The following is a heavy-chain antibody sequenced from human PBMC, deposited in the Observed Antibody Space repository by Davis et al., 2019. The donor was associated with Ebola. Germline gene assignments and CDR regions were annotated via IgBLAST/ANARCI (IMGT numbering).Heavy chain of an antibody. V-gene: IGHV3-74*01. D-gene: IGHD3-10*01. CDR1: GFTFSNYS. CDR3: AKSYYGSGQFYYYYAMDV. J-gene: IGHJ6*02. Sequence: HTGGSLRLSCAASGFTFSNYSMNWVRQAPGKGLVWVSRINGDGTLITYADSVKGRFTISRDNSKSTLFLQMNSLRAEDTALYYCAKSYYGSGQFYYYYAMDVWGQGTTVTVSS. CDR2: INGDGTLI.